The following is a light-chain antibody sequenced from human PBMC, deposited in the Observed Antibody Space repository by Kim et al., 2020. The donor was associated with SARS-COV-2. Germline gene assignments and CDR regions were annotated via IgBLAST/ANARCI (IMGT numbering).Light chain of an antibody. J-gene: IGLJ3*02. V-gene: IGLV3-19*01. CDR2: GKN. CDR1: SLRSYY. CDR3: NSRDSGAKIVM. Sequence: SSELTQDPAVSVALGQTVRITCQGDSLRSYYASWYQQKPGQAPILVIHGKNNRPSGIPDRFSGSSSGDTASLTITGAQAEDEADYYCNSRDSGAKIVMFGGGTKLTVL.